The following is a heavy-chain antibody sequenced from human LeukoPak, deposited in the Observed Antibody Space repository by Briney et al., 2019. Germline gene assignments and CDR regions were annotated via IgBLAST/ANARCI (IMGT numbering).Heavy chain of an antibody. V-gene: IGHV3-7*01. CDR3: AKIGSGSYYKVLDP. CDR2: IKQDGSNK. J-gene: IGHJ5*02. CDR1: GFTFSSYW. D-gene: IGHD3-10*01. Sequence: GGSLRLSCAASGFTFSSYWMSWVRQAPGKGLEWVANIKQDGSNKYYADSVKGRFTISRDNSKNALYLQMNSLRAEDTAVYYCAKIGSGSYYKVLDPWGQGTLVTVSS.